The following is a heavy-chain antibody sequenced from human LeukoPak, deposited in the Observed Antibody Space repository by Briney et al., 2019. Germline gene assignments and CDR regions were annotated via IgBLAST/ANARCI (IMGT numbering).Heavy chain of an antibody. Sequence: SETLFLTCTVSGGSISSYYWSWIRQPPGKGLEWIGYIYYSGSTNYNPSLKSRVTISVDTSKNQFSLKLSSVTAADTAVYYCARHAPYSSSRDDAFDIWGQGTMVTVSS. V-gene: IGHV4-59*08. CDR1: GGSISSYY. CDR3: ARHAPYSSSRDDAFDI. J-gene: IGHJ3*02. D-gene: IGHD6-13*01. CDR2: IYYSGST.